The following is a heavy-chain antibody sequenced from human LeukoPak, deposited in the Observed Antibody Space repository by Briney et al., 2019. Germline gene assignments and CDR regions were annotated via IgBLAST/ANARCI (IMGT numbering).Heavy chain of an antibody. CDR1: GFTFSSYA. D-gene: IGHD2-21*02. CDR3: AKLLVTAISYYFDY. CDR2: ISGSGGST. V-gene: IGHV3-23*01. J-gene: IGHJ4*02. Sequence: GGSLRLSCAASGFTFSSYAMSWVRQAPGEGLEWVSAISGSGGSTYYADSVKGRSTISRDNSKNTLYLQMNSLRAEDTAVYYCAKLLVTAISYYFDYWGQGTLVTVSS.